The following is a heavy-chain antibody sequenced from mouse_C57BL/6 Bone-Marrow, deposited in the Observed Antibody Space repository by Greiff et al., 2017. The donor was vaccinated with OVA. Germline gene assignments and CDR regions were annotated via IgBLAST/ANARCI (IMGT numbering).Heavy chain of an antibody. CDR2: ISSGGSYT. CDR1: GFTFSSYG. J-gene: IGHJ3*01. Sequence: EVMLVESGGDLVKPGGSLKLSCAASGFTFSSYGMSWVRQTPDKRLEWVATISSGGSYTYYPDSVKGRFTISRDNAKNTLYLQMSSLKSEDTAMYYCAGHGVAYWGQGTLVTVSA. CDR3: AGHGVAY. V-gene: IGHV5-6*01.